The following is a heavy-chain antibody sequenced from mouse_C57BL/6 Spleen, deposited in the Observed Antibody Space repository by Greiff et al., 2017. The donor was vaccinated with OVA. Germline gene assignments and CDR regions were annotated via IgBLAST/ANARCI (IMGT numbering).Heavy chain of an antibody. D-gene: IGHD1-1*01. CDR2: IDPETGGT. CDR3: TRKERPLRRLFAY. Sequence: VKLMESGAELVRPGASVTLSCKASGYTFTDYEMHWVKQTPVHGLEWIGAIDPETGGTAYNQKFKGKAILTADKSSSTAYMELRSLTSEDSAVYYCTRKERPLRRLFAYWGQGTLVTVSA. J-gene: IGHJ3*01. V-gene: IGHV1-15*01. CDR1: GYTFTDYE.